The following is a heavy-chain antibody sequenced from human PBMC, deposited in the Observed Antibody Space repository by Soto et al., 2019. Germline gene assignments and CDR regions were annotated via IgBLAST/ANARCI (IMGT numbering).Heavy chain of an antibody. J-gene: IGHJ5*02. CDR3: APVKAGSDDWFDH. V-gene: IGHV3-74*01. CDR2: IHTDGSRT. CDR1: GFTFSNYW. D-gene: IGHD3-16*01. Sequence: EVQLVESGGGLVQPGGSLRLSCAASGFTFSNYWMHWVRQAPGKGLVWVSRIHTDGSRTTYADSVKGRLTISKDNAKNISYLQMDSSRAEDTAVYYCAPVKAGSDDWFDHWGQGALVTVSS.